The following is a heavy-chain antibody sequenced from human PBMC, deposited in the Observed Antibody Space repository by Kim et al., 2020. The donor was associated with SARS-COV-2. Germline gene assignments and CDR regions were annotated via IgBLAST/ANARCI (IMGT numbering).Heavy chain of an antibody. J-gene: IGHJ4*02. CDR1: GFIFSTFA. D-gene: IGHD6-19*01. CDR2: IGSNGRGT. V-gene: IGHV3-64D*09. CDR3: VKQVAGNLY. Sequence: GGSLRLSCSASGFIFSTFAMHWVRQAPGKGLEYVSGIGSNGRGTFYADSLKGRFTISRDNSKNMLYLQMSSLRAEDTAVYYCVKQVAGNLYWGQGTLVTV.